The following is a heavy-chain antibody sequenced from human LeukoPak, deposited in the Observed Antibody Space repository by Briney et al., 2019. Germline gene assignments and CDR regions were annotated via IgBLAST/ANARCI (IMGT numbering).Heavy chain of an antibody. CDR3: ARFEYSSSHFDY. CDR2: INPNSDDT. Sequence: GASVKVSFKASGYTFTCYYIHWVRQAPGQGLEWMGRINPNSDDTYYAQKFQGRVTMTRDTSISTAYMELSSLRSDDTAVYYCARFEYSSSHFDYWGQGTLVTVSS. V-gene: IGHV1-2*06. D-gene: IGHD6-6*01. CDR1: GYTFTCYY. J-gene: IGHJ4*02.